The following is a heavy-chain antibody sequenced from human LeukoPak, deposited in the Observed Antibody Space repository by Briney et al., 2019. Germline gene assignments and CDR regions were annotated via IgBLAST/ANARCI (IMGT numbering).Heavy chain of an antibody. V-gene: IGHV3-30*02. D-gene: IGHD6-6*01. CDR2: IRYDGGNK. CDR3: AKDREQLGYFDY. CDR1: GFTFSSYA. J-gene: IGHJ4*02. Sequence: PGGSLRLSCAASGFTFSSYAMHWVRQVPGRGLEWVAFIRYDGGNKYYADSVKGRFTISRDNSKNTLYLQMNSLRAEDTAVYYCAKDREQLGYFDYWGQGTLVTVSS.